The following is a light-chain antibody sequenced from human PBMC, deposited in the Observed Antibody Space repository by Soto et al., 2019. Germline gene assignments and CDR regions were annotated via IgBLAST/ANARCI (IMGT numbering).Light chain of an antibody. Sequence: DIQMTQSPSTLSASVGDRVTITCRASQSISSWLAWYQQKPGKAPKLLIYKASNLESGVPSRFGGSGSGTEFTLTISGLQTDDFATYYCQQYNNYPFTFGPGTKVDIK. CDR1: QSISSW. V-gene: IGKV1-5*03. CDR3: QQYNNYPFT. J-gene: IGKJ3*01. CDR2: KAS.